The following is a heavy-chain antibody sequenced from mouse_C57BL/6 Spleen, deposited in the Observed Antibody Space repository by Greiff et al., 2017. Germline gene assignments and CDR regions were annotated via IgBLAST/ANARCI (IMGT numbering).Heavy chain of an antibody. J-gene: IGHJ3*01. CDR3: TRPYYDYSAWFAY. D-gene: IGHD2-4*01. CDR2: IDPETGGT. Sequence: VQLQQSGAELVRPGASVTLSCKASGYTFTDYEMHWVKQTPVHGLEWIGAIDPETGGTAYNQKFKGKAILTADKSSSTAYMELRSLTSEYSAVYYCTRPYYDYSAWFAYWGQGTLVTVSA. CDR1: GYTFTDYE. V-gene: IGHV1-15*01.